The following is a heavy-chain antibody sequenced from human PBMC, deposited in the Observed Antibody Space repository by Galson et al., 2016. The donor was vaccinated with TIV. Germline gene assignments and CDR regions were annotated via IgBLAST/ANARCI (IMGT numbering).Heavy chain of an antibody. D-gene: IGHD1-26*01. J-gene: IGHJ4*02. Sequence: SLRLSCAASGFTFSSYAMHWVRQAPAEGLEWVALISYDGGNKVYADSVKGRFTFSRDNSKNTLYLQMNSLRPEDTAVYYCVRERGGTNSRFDYWGQGTLVSVSS. V-gene: IGHV3-30*04. CDR2: ISYDGGNK. CDR3: VRERGGTNSRFDY. CDR1: GFTFSSYA.